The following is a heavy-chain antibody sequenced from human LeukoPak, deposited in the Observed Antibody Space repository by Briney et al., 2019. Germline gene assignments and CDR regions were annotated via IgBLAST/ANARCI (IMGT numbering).Heavy chain of an antibody. CDR2: IYYSGST. V-gene: IGHV4-31*03. J-gene: IGHJ4*02. CDR1: GGSISSGGYY. D-gene: IGHD4-17*01. Sequence: PSQTLSLTCTVSGGSISSGGYYWSWLRQHPGKGLEWIGYIYYSGSTYYNPSLKSRVTISVDTSKNQFSLKLSSVTAADTAVYYCAGASTVTTSQVDYWGQGTLVTVSS. CDR3: AGASTVTTSQVDY.